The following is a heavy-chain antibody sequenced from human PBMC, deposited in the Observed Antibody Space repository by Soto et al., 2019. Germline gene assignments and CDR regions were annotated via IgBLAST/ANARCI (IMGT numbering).Heavy chain of an antibody. J-gene: IGHJ4*02. CDR2: IYWDDDR. V-gene: IGHV2-5*02. D-gene: IGHD3-22*01. Sequence: QITLKESGPTLVKPTETLTLTCIFSGFSLSNSGVGVGWLRQPPGKALEWLALIYWDDDRRYSASLRSRLTITKATSNNQVVLTMTNLDPMDTATYYCAHRPSYDPSGAFDYWGQGTLVTVSS. CDR1: GFSLSNSGVG. CDR3: AHRPSYDPSGAFDY.